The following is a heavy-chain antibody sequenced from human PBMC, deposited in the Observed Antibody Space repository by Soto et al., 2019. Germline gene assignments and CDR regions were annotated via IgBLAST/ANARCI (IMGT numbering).Heavy chain of an antibody. CDR3: ARPPLPGYSIHFNS. CDR1: GYIFIDYW. J-gene: IGHJ4*02. Sequence: GESLKISCKASGYIFIDYWIGWVRQMPGKGLDWMGIVYPRDSDTRYSPSFQGQVTISADRSTGTAFLQWRSLKASDTALYYCARPPLPGYSIHFNSWGQGSLVNVS. V-gene: IGHV5-51*01. CDR2: VYPRDSDT. D-gene: IGHD2-15*01.